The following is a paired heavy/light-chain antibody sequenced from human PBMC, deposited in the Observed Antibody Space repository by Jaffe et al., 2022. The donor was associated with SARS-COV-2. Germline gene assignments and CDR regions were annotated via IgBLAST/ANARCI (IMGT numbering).Light chain of an antibody. J-gene: IGKJ1*01. CDR3: QQSYST. CDR1: QSISSY. CDR2: AAS. Sequence: DIQMTQSPSSLSASVGDRVTITCRASQSISSYLNWYQQKPGKAPKLLIYAASSLQSGVPSRFSGSGSGTDFTLTISSLQPEDFATYYCQQSYSTFGQGTKVEIK. V-gene: IGKV1-39*01.
Heavy chain of an antibody. CDR3: ATLGAYDFSYYYGMDV. D-gene: IGHD3-3*01. Sequence: EVQLVESGGGLVQPGGSLRLSCAASGFTFSSYWMHWVRQAPGKGLVWVSRINSDGSSTSYADSVKGRFTISRDNAKNTLYLQMNSLRAEDTAVYYCATLGAYDFSYYYGMDVWGQGTTVTVSS. CDR2: INSDGSST. J-gene: IGHJ6*02. V-gene: IGHV3-74*01. CDR1: GFTFSSYW.